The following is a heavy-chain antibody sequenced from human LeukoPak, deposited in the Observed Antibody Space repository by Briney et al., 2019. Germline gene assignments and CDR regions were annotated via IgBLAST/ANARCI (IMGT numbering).Heavy chain of an antibody. CDR1: GFTFSDYY. D-gene: IGHD1-26*01. CDR2: ISSSSGDT. Sequence: GGSLRLSCAASGFTFSDYYMSGIRQAPGKGLEWVSYISSSSGDTSYADSVKGRFTISRDNAKNSLFLEMNSLRAEDTAIYYCARVRGSYSFDYWGQGTLVTVSS. J-gene: IGHJ4*02. V-gene: IGHV3-11*06. CDR3: ARVRGSYSFDY.